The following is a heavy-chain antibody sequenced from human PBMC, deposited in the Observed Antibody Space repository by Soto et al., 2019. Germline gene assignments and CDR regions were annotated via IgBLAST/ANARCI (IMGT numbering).Heavy chain of an antibody. CDR1: GGSVSSGSYY. D-gene: IGHD4-17*01. CDR2: IYYSGNT. Sequence: SETLSLTCTVSGGSVSSGSYYWSWIRQPPGKGLEWIGYIYYSGNTNYNPSLKSRVTISLDTSKNQFSLKLRSVTAADTAVYYCARPIKITTTTHAFDIWGQGTMVTVSS. V-gene: IGHV4-61*01. J-gene: IGHJ3*02. CDR3: ARPIKITTTTHAFDI.